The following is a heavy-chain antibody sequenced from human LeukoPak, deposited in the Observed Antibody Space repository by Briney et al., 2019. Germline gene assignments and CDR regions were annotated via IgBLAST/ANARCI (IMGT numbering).Heavy chain of an antibody. J-gene: IGHJ4*02. V-gene: IGHV4-59*08. D-gene: IGHD6-19*01. CDR3: ARQGPVPDGWYSRPFDY. Sequence: SETLSLTCTVSGGSISTFYWSWIRQPPGKGLEWFGYIYYSGSTNYNPSLKSRVTISVDPSKNQFSLKLSSVTAADTAVYYCARQGPVPDGWYSRPFDYWGRGTLVTVSS. CDR1: GGSISTFY. CDR2: IYYSGST.